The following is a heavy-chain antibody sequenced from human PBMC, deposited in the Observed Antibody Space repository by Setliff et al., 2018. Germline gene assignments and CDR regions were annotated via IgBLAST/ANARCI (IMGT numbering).Heavy chain of an antibody. D-gene: IGHD3-22*01. V-gene: IGHV4-59*01. CDR1: GGSIGSSF. Sequence: EPLSLTCTVSGGSIGSSFWNWIRQSPGKGLEWIGYKSNRGDTNSNPSLRSRLTMSVDTSKSQFSLNLTSVTAADTAVYFCARAVDSSGYFPYWYFDLWGRGALVTVSS. J-gene: IGHJ2*01. CDR2: KSNRGDT. CDR3: ARAVDSSGYFPYWYFDL.